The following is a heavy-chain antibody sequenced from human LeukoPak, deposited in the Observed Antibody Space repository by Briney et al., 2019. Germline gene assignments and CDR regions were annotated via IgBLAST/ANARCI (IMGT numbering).Heavy chain of an antibody. CDR3: ARDIRYFDWLLIPKPKIDY. J-gene: IGHJ4*02. CDR2: IIPIFGTA. V-gene: IGHV1-69*01. Sequence: GSSVKVSCKASGGTFSSYAISWVRQAPGQGLEWMGGIIPIFGTANYAQKFQGRVTITADESTSTAYMELSSLRSEDTAVYYCARDIRYFDWLLIPKPKIDYWGQGTLVTVSS. D-gene: IGHD3-9*01. CDR1: GGTFSSYA.